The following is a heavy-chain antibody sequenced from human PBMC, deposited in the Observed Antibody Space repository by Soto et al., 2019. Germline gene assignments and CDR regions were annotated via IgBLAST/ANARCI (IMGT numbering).Heavy chain of an antibody. V-gene: IGHV3-23*01. J-gene: IGHJ3*02. Sequence: EVQVLESGGGLVQPGGSLRLSCEGSGFTVSSHAMTWIRQAPGKGPEWVSTVTADGGTYYADSVKGRFAMSRDTSENTLYIQMNSLGAEATAAYYCAPHVSCSGGSCQYDAFAIRGQGTMVTVSS. CDR1: GFTVSSHA. CDR3: APHVSCSGGSCQYDAFAI. CDR2: VTADGGT. D-gene: IGHD2-15*01.